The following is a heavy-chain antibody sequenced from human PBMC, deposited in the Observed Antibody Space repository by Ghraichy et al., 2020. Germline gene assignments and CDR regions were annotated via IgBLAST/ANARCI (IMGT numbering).Heavy chain of an antibody. V-gene: IGHV3-23*01. Sequence: GGSLRLFCAASGFTFSSYAMSWVRQAPGKGLEWVSAISGSGGSTYYADSVKGRFTISRDNSKNTLYLQMNSLRAEDTAVYYCAKDLFGIAAAADAFDIWGQGTMVTVSS. CDR2: ISGSGGST. CDR3: AKDLFGIAAAADAFDI. D-gene: IGHD6-13*01. J-gene: IGHJ3*02. CDR1: GFTFSSYA.